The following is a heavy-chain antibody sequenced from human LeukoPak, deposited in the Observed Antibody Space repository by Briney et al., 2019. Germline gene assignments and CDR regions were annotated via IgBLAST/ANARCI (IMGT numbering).Heavy chain of an antibody. J-gene: IGHJ4*02. V-gene: IGHV3-21*01. CDR2: ISSSSSYI. CDR1: GFIFSSYS. CDR3: ARDGDRGHHTVITYYFDY. D-gene: IGHD4-17*01. Sequence: GSLRLSCAASGFIFSSYSMNWVRQAPGKGLEWVSSISSSSSYIYYADSVKGRFTISRDNAKNSLYLQMNSLRAEDTAVYYCARDGDRGHHTVITYYFDYWGQGTLVTVSS.